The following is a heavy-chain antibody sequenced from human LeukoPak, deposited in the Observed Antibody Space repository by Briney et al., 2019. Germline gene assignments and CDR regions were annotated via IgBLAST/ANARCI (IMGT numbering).Heavy chain of an antibody. CDR1: GGPISSDY. CDR3: ATSPGYYFDY. D-gene: IGHD1-14*01. J-gene: IGHJ4*02. CDR2: IYYSGST. V-gene: IGHV4-59*08. Sequence: PSETLSLTCTVSGGPISSDYWIWIRQPPAKGREGIWYIYYSGSTNYNPSLKSRVTISVDTSKNQFSLKLSSVTAADTAVYYCATSPGYYFDYWGQGTLVTVSS.